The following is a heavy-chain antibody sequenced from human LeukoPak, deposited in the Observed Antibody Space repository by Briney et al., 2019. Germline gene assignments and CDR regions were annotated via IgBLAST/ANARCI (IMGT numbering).Heavy chain of an antibody. D-gene: IGHD2-15*01. Sequence: SETLSLTCTVSGGSISSYYWSWIRQPPGKGLEWIGYIYYSGSTNYNPSLKSRVTISVGTSKNQFSLKLSSVTAADTAVYYCAGGVVAPLDFDYWGQGTLVTVSS. CDR2: IYYSGST. J-gene: IGHJ4*02. CDR3: AGGVVAPLDFDY. V-gene: IGHV4-59*01. CDR1: GGSISSYY.